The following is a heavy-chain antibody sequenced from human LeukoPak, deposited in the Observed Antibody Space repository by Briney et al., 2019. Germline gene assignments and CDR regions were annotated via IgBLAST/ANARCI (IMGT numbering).Heavy chain of an antibody. CDR1: GGSISSSSYY. CDR2: IYYSGNT. J-gene: IGHJ4*02. V-gene: IGHV4-39*01. Sequence: KPSETLSLTCTVSGGSISSSSYYWGWIRQPPGKGLEWIGSIYYSGNTYYNPSLKSRVTISIDTSKNQLSVKVNSVTAADTAVYYCARLYSGTRPPDYWGQGTLVTVSS. D-gene: IGHD3-10*01. CDR3: ARLYSGTRPPDY.